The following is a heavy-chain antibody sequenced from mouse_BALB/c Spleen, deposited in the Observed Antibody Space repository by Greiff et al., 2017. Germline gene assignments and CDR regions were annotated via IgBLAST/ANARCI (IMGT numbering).Heavy chain of an antibody. J-gene: IGHJ1*01. CDR1: GYTFTDYV. CDR2: IYPGSGST. Sequence: QVHVKQSGPELVKPGASVKMSCKASGYTFTDYVISWVKQRTGQGLEWIGEIYPGSGSTYYNEKFKGKATLTADKSSNTAYMQLSRLTSEDSAVYLCARWWDRYWYFDVWGAGTTVTVPS. CDR3: ARWWDRYWYFDV. D-gene: IGHD1-1*02. V-gene: IGHV1-77*01.